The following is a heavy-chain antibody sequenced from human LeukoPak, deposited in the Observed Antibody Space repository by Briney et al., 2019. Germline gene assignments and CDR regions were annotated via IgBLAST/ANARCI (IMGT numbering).Heavy chain of an antibody. D-gene: IGHD6-19*01. J-gene: IGHJ3*02. Sequence: PSETLSLTCAVYGGSFSGYYWSWIRQPPGKGLEWIGEINHSGSTNSNPSLKSRVTISVDTSKNQFSLKLSSVTAADTAVYYCARRSGWCSGAFDIWGQGTMVTVAS. CDR2: INHSGST. CDR1: GGSFSGYY. V-gene: IGHV4-34*01. CDR3: ARRSGWCSGAFDI.